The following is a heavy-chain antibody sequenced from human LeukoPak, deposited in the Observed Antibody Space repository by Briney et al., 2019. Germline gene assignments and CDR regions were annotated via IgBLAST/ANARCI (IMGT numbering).Heavy chain of an antibody. CDR3: AGVSESGWYYFDY. Sequence: GGSLRPSCAASGFTFSNFAMHWVRQAPGKGLQWVAVISFDGSNKYYADSVKGRFSISRDNSKDTLHLQMSSLRDEDTAVYFCAGVSESGWYYFDYWGQGTLVTVSS. J-gene: IGHJ4*02. CDR2: ISFDGSNK. V-gene: IGHV3-30*03. D-gene: IGHD6-19*01. CDR1: GFTFSNFA.